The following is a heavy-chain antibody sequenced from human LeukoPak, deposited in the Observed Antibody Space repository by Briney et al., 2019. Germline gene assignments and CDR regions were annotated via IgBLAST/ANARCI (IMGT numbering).Heavy chain of an antibody. Sequence: GGSLRLSCAASGFTFSSYGMHLVRQAPGKGLEWVAVIWYDGSNKYYADSVKGRFIISRDNSKNTLYLQMNSLRAEDTAVYYCARDVYSGSYSFDYWGQGTLVTVSS. J-gene: IGHJ4*02. CDR1: GFTFSSYG. CDR3: ARDVYSGSYSFDY. V-gene: IGHV3-33*01. CDR2: IWYDGSNK. D-gene: IGHD1-26*01.